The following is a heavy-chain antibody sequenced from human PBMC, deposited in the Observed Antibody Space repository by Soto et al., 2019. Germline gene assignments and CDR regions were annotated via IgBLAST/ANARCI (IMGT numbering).Heavy chain of an antibody. CDR2: LHSGGDT. CDR3: AREGPYYYASRMDV. J-gene: IGHJ6*02. Sequence: EVQLVESGGGLVQPGGSLRLSCVASGIPVSSNYMTWVRQAPGKGLEWVSVLHSGGDTYYANSVKGRFTISRHDSTNTAVLQMNSLSAEDTAVYYGAREGPYYYASRMDVWGQGTTVTVSS. V-gene: IGHV3-53*04. CDR1: GIPVSSNY. D-gene: IGHD3-10*01.